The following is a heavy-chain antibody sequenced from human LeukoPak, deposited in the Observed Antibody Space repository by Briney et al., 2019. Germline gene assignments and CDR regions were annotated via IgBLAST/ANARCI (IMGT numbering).Heavy chain of an antibody. CDR2: ISSSSSYI. Sequence: PGGSLRLPCAVSGFSFNNHWMNWVRQAPGKGLEWVSFISSSSSYIYYADSVKGRFTISRDNAKNSLYLQMNSLRAEDTAVYYCAKANPASTSSWHIRTDNWFDCWGQGTLVTVSS. V-gene: IGHV3-21*06. J-gene: IGHJ5*01. CDR3: AKANPASTSSWHIRTDNWFDC. D-gene: IGHD2-2*01. CDR1: GFSFNNHW.